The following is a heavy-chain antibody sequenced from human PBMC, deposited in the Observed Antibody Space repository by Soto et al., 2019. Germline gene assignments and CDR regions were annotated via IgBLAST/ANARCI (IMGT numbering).Heavy chain of an antibody. D-gene: IGHD3-10*01. J-gene: IGHJ6*04. CDR2: IYYSGST. CDR3: ARHPYYGSGSFRPSRGFVMDV. V-gene: IGHV4-39*01. CDR1: GGSISSSSYY. Sequence: QLQLQESGPGLVKPSETLSLTCTVSGGSISSSSYYWGWIRHPPGKGLEWIGGIYYSGSTYYNPSLKSRVTISVDTSKNQFSLKLSSVTAADTAVYYCARHPYYGSGSFRPSRGFVMDVWGKGTTVTVSS.